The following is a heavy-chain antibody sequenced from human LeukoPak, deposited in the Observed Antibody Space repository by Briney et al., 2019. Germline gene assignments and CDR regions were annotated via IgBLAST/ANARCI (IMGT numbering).Heavy chain of an antibody. CDR1: GYTFTSYD. D-gene: IGHD3-16*01. CDR2: MNPNSGNT. CDR3: ARDGVASGNMDV. J-gene: IGHJ6*03. Sequence: ASVKVSCKASGYTFTSYDINWVRQATGQGLEWMGWMNPNSGNTGYAQKFQGRVTMTRNTSISTAYMELSSLRSEDTAVYYCARDGVASGNMDVWGKGTTVTVSS. V-gene: IGHV1-8*01.